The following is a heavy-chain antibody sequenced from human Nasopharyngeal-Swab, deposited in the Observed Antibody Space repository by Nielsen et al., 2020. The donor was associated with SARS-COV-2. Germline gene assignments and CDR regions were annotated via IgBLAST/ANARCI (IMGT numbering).Heavy chain of an antibody. CDR3: AKGGDSGYDPLGMDV. J-gene: IGHJ6*02. CDR2: ISYDGSNK. V-gene: IGHV3-30*18. Sequence: IGRRPGKGLEWVAVISYDGSNKYCADSVKGRFTISRDNSKNTLYLQMNSLRAEDTAVYYCAKGGDSGYDPLGMDVWGQGTTVTVSS. D-gene: IGHD5-12*01.